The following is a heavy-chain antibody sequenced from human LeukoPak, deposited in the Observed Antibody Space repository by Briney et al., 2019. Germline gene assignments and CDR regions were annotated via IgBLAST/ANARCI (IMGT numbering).Heavy chain of an antibody. D-gene: IGHD4-17*01. V-gene: IGHV1-69*04. CDR2: IIPILGMA. Sequence: ASVKVSCKASGCTFSRYAISWVRQAPGQGLEWMGRIIPILGMANYAQKFQGRVTITADKSTSTAYMELSSLRSEDTAVYYSAILLSPPPMVTTDYWGQGTLVTVSS. CDR1: GCTFSRYA. J-gene: IGHJ4*02. CDR3: AILLSPPPMVTTDY.